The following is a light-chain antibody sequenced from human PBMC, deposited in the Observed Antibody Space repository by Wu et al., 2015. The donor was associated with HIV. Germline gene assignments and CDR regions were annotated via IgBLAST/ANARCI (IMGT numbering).Light chain of an antibody. CDR1: QSISSY. CDR3: QEYYGSSLT. V-gene: IGKV1-39*01. CDR2: AAS. J-gene: IGKJ4*01. Sequence: DIQMTQSPSSLSASVGDRVTITCRASQSISSYLNWYQQKPGKAPKLLIYAASSLQSGVPSRFSGSGSGTDFTLTISSLQPEDFATYYCQEYYGSSLTFGGGTKVQIK.